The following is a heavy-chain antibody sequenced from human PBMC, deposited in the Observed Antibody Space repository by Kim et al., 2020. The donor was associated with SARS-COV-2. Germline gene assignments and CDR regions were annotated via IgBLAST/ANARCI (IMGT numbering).Heavy chain of an antibody. CDR1: GGSVSTDSYY. CDR2: IYHTGSS. J-gene: IGHJ4*02. Sequence: SETLSLTCTVSGGSVSTDSYYWSWIRQPPGKGLEWIGYIYHTGSSQYNPSLKSRVTISLDTSKNQCSLKLTSVTAADTAVYYCARASYYDSSGYYFFDYWGQGTLVTVSS. D-gene: IGHD3-22*01. V-gene: IGHV4-61*01. CDR3: ARASYYDSSGYYFFDY.